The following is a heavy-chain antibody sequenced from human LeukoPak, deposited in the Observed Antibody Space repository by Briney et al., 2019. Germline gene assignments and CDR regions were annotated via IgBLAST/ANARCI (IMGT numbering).Heavy chain of an antibody. V-gene: IGHV3-74*01. CDR1: GFTFSSYW. CDR2: INSDGSST. D-gene: IGHD3-22*01. J-gene: IGHJ5*01. Sequence: GGSLRLSCAASGFTFSSYWMHWVRQAPGKGLVWVSRINSDGSSTSYADSVKGRFTISRDNAKNTLYLQMDNLRAEDTAIYYCAKDRPNYYGSNGHYYRRDGDSWGQGALVTVSS. CDR3: AKDRPNYYGSNGHYYRRDGDS.